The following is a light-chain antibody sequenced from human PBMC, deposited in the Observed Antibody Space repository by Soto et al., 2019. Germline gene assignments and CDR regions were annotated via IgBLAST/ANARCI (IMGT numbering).Light chain of an antibody. J-gene: IGKJ2*01. CDR2: GAS. V-gene: IGKV3-20*01. CDR1: QSVSSNY. CDR3: QQYGSSLLYT. Sequence: EIVLTQSPGTLSLSPGERATLSCRASQSVSSNYLAWYQQKPGQAPRLLIYGASSRATDIPDRFSGSGSGTDFNLTISRLEPEDFAVYYCQQYGSSLLYTFGQGTKLEIK.